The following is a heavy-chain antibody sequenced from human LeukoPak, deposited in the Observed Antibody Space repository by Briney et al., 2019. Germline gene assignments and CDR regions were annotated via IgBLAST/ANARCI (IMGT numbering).Heavy chain of an antibody. J-gene: IGHJ4*02. Sequence: GASVKVSCKASGYTFSNYFIYWVRQAPGQGLEWMGGINPNSGDINYAPKFQGRVTMTRDTSISTAYMDLNRPSSDDTAVYYCARGYVWIEMGLGYWGQGTLVTVSS. V-gene: IGHV1-2*02. CDR1: GYTFSNYF. D-gene: IGHD3/OR15-3a*01. CDR3: ARGYVWIEMGLGY. CDR2: INPNSGDI.